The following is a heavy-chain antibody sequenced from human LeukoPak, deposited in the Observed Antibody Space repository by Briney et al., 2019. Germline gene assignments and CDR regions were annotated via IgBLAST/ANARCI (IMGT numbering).Heavy chain of an antibody. D-gene: IGHD5-24*01. CDR1: GGSISSYY. Sequence: PSETLSLTCTVSGGSISSYYWSWIRQPPGKGLEWIGYISYSGSTNYNPSLKSRVTISVDTSKNQFSLKLSSVTAADTAVYYCARGGGYNSPLGYWGQGTLVTVSS. V-gene: IGHV4-59*01. CDR3: ARGGGYNSPLGY. J-gene: IGHJ4*02. CDR2: ISYSGST.